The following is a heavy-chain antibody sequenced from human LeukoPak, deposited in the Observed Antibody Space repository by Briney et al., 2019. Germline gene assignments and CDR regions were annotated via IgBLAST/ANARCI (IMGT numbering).Heavy chain of an antibody. CDR2: IIPIFGIA. D-gene: IGHD4-23*01. CDR3: ARDSDYGGLLP. CDR1: GGTFSSYA. V-gene: IGHV1-69*04. Sequence: PGSSVKVSCKASGGTFSSYAISWVRQAPGRGLEWMGRIIPIFGIANYAQKFQGRVTITADKSTSTAYMELSSLRSEDTAVYYCARDSDYGGLLPWGQGTLVTVSS. J-gene: IGHJ5*02.